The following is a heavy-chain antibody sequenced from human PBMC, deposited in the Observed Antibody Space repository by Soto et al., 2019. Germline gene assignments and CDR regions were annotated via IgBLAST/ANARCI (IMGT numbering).Heavy chain of an antibody. Sequence: QVQLVESGGGVVQPGRSLRLSCAASGFTFSSYGMHWVRQAPGKGLEWVAVISYDGSNKYYADSVKGRFTISRDNSKNTLYLQMNSLRAEDTAVYYCAKKIIAAADPLHPFDYCGQGTLVTVSS. CDR2: ISYDGSNK. J-gene: IGHJ4*01. CDR3: AKKIIAAADPLHPFDY. V-gene: IGHV3-30*18. D-gene: IGHD6-13*01. CDR1: GFTFSSYG.